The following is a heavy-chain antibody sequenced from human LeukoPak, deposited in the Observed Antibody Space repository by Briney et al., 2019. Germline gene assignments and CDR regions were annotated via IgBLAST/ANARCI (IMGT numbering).Heavy chain of an antibody. D-gene: IGHD1-1*01. V-gene: IGHV1-18*01. Sequence: ASVKVSCKASGYTFTSYGLSWVRQAPGQGLEWMGWISVYNGNTNYVQKFQGRVTMTTDTSTSTAYMELRSLRSDDTAVYHCARGITTGTTRAYYYYGMDVWGQGTTVTVSS. CDR3: ARGITTGTTRAYYYYGMDV. J-gene: IGHJ6*02. CDR2: ISVYNGNT. CDR1: GYTFTSYG.